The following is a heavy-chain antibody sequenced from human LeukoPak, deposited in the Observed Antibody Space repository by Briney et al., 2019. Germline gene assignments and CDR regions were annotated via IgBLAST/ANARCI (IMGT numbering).Heavy chain of an antibody. CDR1: GGSISSYY. V-gene: IGHV4-59*01. CDR3: ASGPYGDYGRFDY. D-gene: IGHD4-17*01. Sequence: SETLSLTCTVSGGSISSYYWSWIRQPPGKGLEWIGFIYYSGSTNYNPSLKSRVTISVDTSKNQFSLKVRSVTPADTAVYYCASGPYGDYGRFDYWGQGTLVTVSS. CDR2: IYYSGST. J-gene: IGHJ4*02.